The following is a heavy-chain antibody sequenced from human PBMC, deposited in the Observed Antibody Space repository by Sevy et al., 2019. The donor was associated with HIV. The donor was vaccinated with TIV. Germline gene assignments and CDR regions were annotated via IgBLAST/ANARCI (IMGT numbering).Heavy chain of an antibody. V-gene: IGHV1-18*01. D-gene: IGHD2-21*02. CDR3: ARDLGGYGGNSIDY. CDR1: GYTFTSYG. CDR2: ISAYNGNT. Sequence: ASVKVSCKASGYTFTSYGISWVRQAPGQGLEWMGWISAYNGNTNYAQKLQGRVTMTTDKSTSTAYMELGSLGSDDTAVYYRARDLGGYGGNSIDYWGQGTLVTVSS. J-gene: IGHJ4*02.